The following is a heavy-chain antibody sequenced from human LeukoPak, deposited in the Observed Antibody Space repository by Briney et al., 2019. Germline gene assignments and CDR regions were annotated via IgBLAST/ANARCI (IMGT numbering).Heavy chain of an antibody. J-gene: IGHJ3*02. CDR3: ARDSSGYYATNGLSAFGI. CDR2: IYTSGST. V-gene: IGHV4-61*02. CDR1: GGSISSGSYY. Sequence: PSETLSLTCTVSGGSISSGSYYWSWIRQPAGKGLEWIGRIYTSGSTNYNPSLKSRVTISVDTSKNQFSLKLSSVTAADTAVYYCARDSSGYYATNGLSAFGIWGQGTMVTVSS. D-gene: IGHD3-22*01.